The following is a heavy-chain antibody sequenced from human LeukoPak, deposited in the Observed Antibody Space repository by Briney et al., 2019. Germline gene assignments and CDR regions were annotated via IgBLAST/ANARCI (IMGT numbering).Heavy chain of an antibody. V-gene: IGHV1-8*01. CDR1: GYTFTSYD. J-gene: IGHJ6*03. CDR3: ARASRIAARQRSDYYYHMDV. Sequence: ASVKVSCKASGYTFTSYDINWVRQATGQGLEWMGWMNPNSGNTGYAQKFQGRVTMTRNTSISTAYMELSSLRSEDTAVYYCARASRIAARQRSDYYYHMDVWGKGTTVTVSS. D-gene: IGHD6-6*01. CDR2: MNPNSGNT.